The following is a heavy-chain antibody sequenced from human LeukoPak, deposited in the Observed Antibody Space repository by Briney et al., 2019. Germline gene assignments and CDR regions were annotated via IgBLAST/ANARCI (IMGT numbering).Heavy chain of an antibody. D-gene: IGHD3-3*01. J-gene: IGHJ6*02. V-gene: IGHV4-39*01. CDR2: IYYSGST. Sequence: SETLSLTCTVSGGSISSSSYYWGWIRQPPGKGLEWIGSIYYSGSTYYNPSLKSRVTISVDTSKNQFSLKLSSVTAADTAVYYCARPVLPTYDFWSGYGMDVWGQGTTVTVSS. CDR1: GGSISSSSYY. CDR3: ARPVLPTYDFWSGYGMDV.